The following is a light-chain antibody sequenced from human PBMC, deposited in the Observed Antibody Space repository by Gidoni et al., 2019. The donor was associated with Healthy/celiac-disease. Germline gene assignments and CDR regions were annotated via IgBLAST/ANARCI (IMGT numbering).Light chain of an antibody. J-gene: IGKJ3*01. CDR2: AAS. CDR3: QQSYS. V-gene: IGKV1-39*01. Sequence: DIQMTQSPSSLSASVGDRVTITCRASQSISSYLNWYQQKPRKAPKLPIYAASSLQSGVPSRFSGSGSGTDFTLTISSLQPEDFATYYCQQSYSFGPGTKVDIK. CDR1: QSISSY.